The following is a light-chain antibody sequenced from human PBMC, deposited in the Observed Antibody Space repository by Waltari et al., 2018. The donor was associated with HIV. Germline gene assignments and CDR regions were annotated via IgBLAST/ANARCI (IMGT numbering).Light chain of an antibody. CDR1: QSVSGD. V-gene: IGKV3D-15*01. CDR3: QQYHIRSPLT. Sequence: ARPPCKALQSVSGDLAWYHSPPGQAPPLLLYDTSVRATGVSERFRGSGSGTDFTLTISGLQSEDFGIYYCQQYHIRSPLTFGGGT. J-gene: IGKJ4*01. CDR2: DTS.